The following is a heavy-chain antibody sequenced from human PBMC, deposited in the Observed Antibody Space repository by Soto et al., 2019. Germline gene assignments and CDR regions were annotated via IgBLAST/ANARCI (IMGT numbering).Heavy chain of an antibody. CDR1: GYTFTSYG. Sequence: ASVKVSCKASGYTFTSYGISWARQAPGQGLEWMGWISAYNGNTNYAQKLQGRVTMTTDTSTSTAYMELRSLRSDDTAVYYCARSTATEYYFDYWGQGTLDTVSS. CDR3: ARSTATEYYFDY. V-gene: IGHV1-18*01. J-gene: IGHJ4*02. CDR2: ISAYNGNT. D-gene: IGHD6-25*01.